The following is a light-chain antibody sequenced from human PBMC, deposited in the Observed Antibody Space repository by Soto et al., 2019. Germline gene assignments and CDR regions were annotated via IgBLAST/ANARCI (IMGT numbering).Light chain of an antibody. CDR3: RSYTTNNPVVV. V-gene: IGLV2-14*03. CDR1: SSDIGAYNY. CDR2: DVT. Sequence: QSALTQPASVSGSPGQSITFSCTGTSSDIGAYNYVSWYQHHPGKAPTLLIYDVTDRPSGVSDRFSGSKSGTTASLTISGLQSEDEADYFCRSYTTNNPVVVFGGGTKLTVL. J-gene: IGLJ3*02.